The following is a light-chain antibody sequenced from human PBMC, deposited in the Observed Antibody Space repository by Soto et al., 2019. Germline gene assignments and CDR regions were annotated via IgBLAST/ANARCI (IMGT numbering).Light chain of an antibody. J-gene: IGLJ1*01. CDR1: SSDVGSFNL. V-gene: IGLV2-23*03. CDR3: SSYAGSNTFV. CDR2: EGS. Sequence: QSALTQPASVSGSPGQSITISCTGTSSDVGSFNLVSWHQQHPGKAPKLMIYEGSKRPSGVSNRFSGSKSGNTASLTISGLQAEDEADYYCSSYAGSNTFVFGTGTKVTVL.